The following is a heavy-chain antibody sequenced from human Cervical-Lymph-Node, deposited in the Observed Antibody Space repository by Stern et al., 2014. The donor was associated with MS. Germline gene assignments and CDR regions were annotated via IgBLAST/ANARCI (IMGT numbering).Heavy chain of an antibody. D-gene: IGHD2-15*01. V-gene: IGHV3-7*01. CDR1: GFTFRTYG. Sequence: EVQLVESGGGLVQPGGSLRLSCVASGFTFRTYGMSWVRQAPGKGLEWVANIKQDGSEKHYVDSVKGRFTISRDNAKNSLYLQMNNLRAEDTAVFYCARDFFLGFCSGGSCYSGFDSWGQGTLVTVSS. CDR3: ARDFFLGFCSGGSCYSGFDS. CDR2: IKQDGSEK. J-gene: IGHJ4*02.